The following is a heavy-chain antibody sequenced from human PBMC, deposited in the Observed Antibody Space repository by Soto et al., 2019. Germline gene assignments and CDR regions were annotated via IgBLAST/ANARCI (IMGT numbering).Heavy chain of an antibody. CDR1: GGTFSSYT. D-gene: IGHD2-21*01. V-gene: IGHV1-69*02. CDR3: ARGHIGAFDI. J-gene: IGHJ3*02. Sequence: SVKVSCKASGGTFSSYTISWVRQAPGQGLEWMGRIIPILGIANYAQNFRGRVTITAKKSTSTAYLELSSLSFENTAVYYWARGHIGAFDIWGQGTMVTVSS. CDR2: IIPILGIA.